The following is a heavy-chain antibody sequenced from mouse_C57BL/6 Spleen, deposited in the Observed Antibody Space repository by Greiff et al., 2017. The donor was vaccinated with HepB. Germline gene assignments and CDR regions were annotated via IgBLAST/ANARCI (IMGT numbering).Heavy chain of an antibody. CDR1: GFSFNTYA. D-gene: IGHD2-2*01. J-gene: IGHJ3*01. CDR3: VPGSWFAY. CDR2: IRSKSNNYAT. V-gene: IGHV10-1*01. Sequence: EVNVVESGGGLVQPKGSLKLSCAASGFSFNTYAMNWVRQAPGKGLEWVARIRSKSNNYATYYADSVKDRFTISRDDSESMLYLQMNNLKTEDTAMYYCVPGSWFAYWGQGTLVTVSA.